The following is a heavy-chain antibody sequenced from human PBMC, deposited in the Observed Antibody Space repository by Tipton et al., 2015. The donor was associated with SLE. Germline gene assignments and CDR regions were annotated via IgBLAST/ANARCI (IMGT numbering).Heavy chain of an antibody. CDR3: ARGALGSGIVRDY. Sequence: LRLSCTVSGGSISSYYWSWIRQPPGKGLEWIGYIYYSGSTNYNPSLKSRVTISVDTSKNQFSLKLSSVTAADTAVYYCARGALGSGIVRDYWGQGTLVTVSS. CDR1: GGSISSYY. J-gene: IGHJ4*02. V-gene: IGHV4-59*08. D-gene: IGHD1-26*01. CDR2: IYYSGST.